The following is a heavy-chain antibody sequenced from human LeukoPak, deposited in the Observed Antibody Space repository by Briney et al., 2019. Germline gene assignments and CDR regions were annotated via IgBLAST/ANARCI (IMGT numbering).Heavy chain of an antibody. J-gene: IGHJ4*02. V-gene: IGHV3-21*04. CDR3: ASFKTTMAYFFDY. D-gene: IGHD5-18*01. CDR1: GFTFSTYY. Sequence: PGGSLRLSCAASGFTFSTYYMNWVRQAPGKGLEWVSFITGSSSYIYYTDSVKGRFTISRDNAKNSLYLQMNSLRAEDTAVYYCASFKTTMAYFFDYWGQGTLVTVSS. CDR2: ITGSSSYI.